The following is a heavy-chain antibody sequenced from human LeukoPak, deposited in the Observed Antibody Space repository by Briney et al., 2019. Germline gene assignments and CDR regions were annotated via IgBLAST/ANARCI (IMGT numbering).Heavy chain of an antibody. CDR3: ARESIAAAGTDY. CDR2: ITLSSTTI. V-gene: IGHV3-48*01. Sequence: GGSLRLSCAASGFTFSNYNMNWVRQAPGKGLEWVSYITLSSTTIYYADSVKGRFTISRDNAKNSLYLQMNSLRAEDTAVYYCARESIAAAGTDYWGQGTLVTVSS. D-gene: IGHD6-13*01. J-gene: IGHJ4*02. CDR1: GFTFSNYN.